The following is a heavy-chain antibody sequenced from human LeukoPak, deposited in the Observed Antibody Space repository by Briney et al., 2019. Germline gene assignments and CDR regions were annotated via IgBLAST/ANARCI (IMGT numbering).Heavy chain of an antibody. CDR2: ISSSGSTI. D-gene: IGHD3-10*01. CDR1: GFTFSGYE. Sequence: GGSLRLSCAASGFTFSGYEMNWVRQAPGKGLEWVSYISSSGSTIYYADSVKGRFTTSRDNAKNSLYLQMNSLRAEDTAVYYCARRRGHFDYWGQGTLVTVSS. J-gene: IGHJ4*02. CDR3: ARRRGHFDY. V-gene: IGHV3-48*03.